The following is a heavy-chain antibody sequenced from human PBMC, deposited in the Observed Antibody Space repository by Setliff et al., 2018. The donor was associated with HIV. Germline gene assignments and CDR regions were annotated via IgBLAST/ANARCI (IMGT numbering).Heavy chain of an antibody. D-gene: IGHD3-9*01. CDR3: ASPNRETSYDLLTPYYYYYYYMDV. V-gene: IGHV1-2*02. CDR1: GYTFTGHY. J-gene: IGHJ6*03. Sequence: ASVKVSCKTFGYTFTGHYVHWVRQAPGQGLEWMGWINPNSGATNYAQKFQGRVTMTRDTSISTAYMELRSLRSDDTAVYYCASPNRETSYDLLTPYYYYYYYMDVWGKGTTVTVSS. CDR2: INPNSGAT.